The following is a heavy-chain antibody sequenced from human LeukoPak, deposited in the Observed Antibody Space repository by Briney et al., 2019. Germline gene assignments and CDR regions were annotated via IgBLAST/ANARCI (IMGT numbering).Heavy chain of an antibody. J-gene: IGHJ3*02. CDR3: ARDRGDGYNGAFDI. V-gene: IGHV3-53*01. CDR1: GFTVSSNY. CDR2: IYSGGST. D-gene: IGHD5-24*01. Sequence: GGSLRLSCAASGFTVSSNYVSWVRQAPGKGLEWVSVIYSGGSTYYADSVKGRFTISRDNSKNTLYLQMNSLRAEDTAVYYCARDRGDGYNGAFDIWGQGTMVTVSS.